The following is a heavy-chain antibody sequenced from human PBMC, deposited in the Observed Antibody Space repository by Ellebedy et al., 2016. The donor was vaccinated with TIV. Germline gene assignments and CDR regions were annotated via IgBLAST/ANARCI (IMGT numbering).Heavy chain of an antibody. D-gene: IGHD5-18*01. CDR2: INHSGST. CDR1: GGSFSGYY. J-gene: IGHJ4*02. CDR3: ARGGYSYGIY. V-gene: IGHV4-34*01. Sequence: SETLSLXCAVYGGSFSGYYWSWIRQPPGKGLEWIGEINHSGSTNYNPSLKSRVTISVDTSKNQFSLKLSSVTAADTAVYYCARGGYSYGIYWGQGTLVTVSS.